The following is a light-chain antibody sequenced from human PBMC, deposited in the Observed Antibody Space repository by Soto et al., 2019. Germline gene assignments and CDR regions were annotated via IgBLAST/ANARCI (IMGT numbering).Light chain of an antibody. CDR1: SSDVGGYNY. CDR3: SSYTSSIDYV. J-gene: IGLJ1*01. V-gene: IGLV2-14*01. CDR2: DVS. Sequence: QSVLTQPASGSGSPGQSITISCTGNSSDVGGYNYVSWYQQHPGKAPKLMIYDVSIRPSGVSNRFSGSKSGNAASLTISGLQAEDEADYYCSSYTSSIDYVFGTGTKVTVL.